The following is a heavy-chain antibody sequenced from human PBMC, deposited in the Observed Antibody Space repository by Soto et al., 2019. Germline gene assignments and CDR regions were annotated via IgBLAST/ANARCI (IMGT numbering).Heavy chain of an antibody. CDR2: ISAYNGNT. V-gene: IGHV1-18*01. CDR3: ARRPLGYCSGGSCYSGAFDI. Sequence: ASVKVSCKASGYTFTSYGISWVRQAPGQGLEWMGWISAYNGNTNYAQKLQGRVTMTTDTSTSTAYMELRSLRSDDTAVYYCARRPLGYCSGGSCYSGAFDIWGQGTMVTVSS. CDR1: GYTFTSYG. D-gene: IGHD2-15*01. J-gene: IGHJ3*02.